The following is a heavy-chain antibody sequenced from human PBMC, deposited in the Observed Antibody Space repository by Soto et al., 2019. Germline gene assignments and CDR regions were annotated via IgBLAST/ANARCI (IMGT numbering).Heavy chain of an antibody. J-gene: IGHJ5*02. CDR3: ARDGPVASNLHWVDP. V-gene: IGHV4-59*01. CDR2: IYYSRST. D-gene: IGHD6-19*01. Sequence: QVRLQESGPGLVKPSETLSLTCTVSGGSISGYYWSWIRQPPGKGLEWIGYIYYSRSTNYHPSLKSRVTISVDTSKNQFSLRLSSVTAADTAVYYCARDGPVASNLHWVDPWGQGTLVTVSS. CDR1: GGSISGYY.